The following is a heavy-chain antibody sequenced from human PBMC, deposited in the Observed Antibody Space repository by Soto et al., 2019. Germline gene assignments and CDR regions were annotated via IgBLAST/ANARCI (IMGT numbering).Heavy chain of an antibody. CDR2: IYWNDDK. D-gene: IGHD5-12*01. CDR1: GFSLSTSGVG. CDR3: AHGTDGYNYGGYYFDY. J-gene: IGHJ4*02. V-gene: IGHV2-5*01. Sequence: SGPTLVKPTQTLTLTCTFSGFSLSTSGVGVGWIRQPPGKALEWLALIYWNDDKRYSPSLKSRLTITKDTSKNQVVLTMTNMDPVDTATYYCAHGTDGYNYGGYYFDYWGQGTLVTVSS.